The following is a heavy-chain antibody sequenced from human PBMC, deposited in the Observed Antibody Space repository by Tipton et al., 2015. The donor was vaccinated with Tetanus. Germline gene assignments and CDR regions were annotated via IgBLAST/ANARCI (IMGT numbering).Heavy chain of an antibody. CDR3: LEWLLYDYYYGMDV. V-gene: IGHV3-9*01. CDR1: GFTFDNYA. Sequence: SLRLSCVGAGFTFDNYAMHWVRQAPGKGLEWVSGIAWNSGGIGYADSVKGRFTISRENAKNSLYLQMNSLRAGDTAVYKFLEWLLYDYYYGMDVWGQGTTVTVSS. J-gene: IGHJ6*02. D-gene: IGHD3-3*01. CDR2: IAWNSGGI.